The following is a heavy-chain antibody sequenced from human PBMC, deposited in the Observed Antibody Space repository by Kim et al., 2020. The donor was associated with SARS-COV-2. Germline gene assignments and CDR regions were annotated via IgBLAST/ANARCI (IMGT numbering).Heavy chain of an antibody. CDR3: AREAYREHDVPDV. Sequence: GGSLRLSCIGSGFTFSRYWMNWVRQAPGKGLEWVAYINQDGSIVFYVDSVEGRFTLSRDNAQNSVYLEMSSLRSEDTGVYYCAREAYREHDVPDVWGKGTTVIVSS. CDR2: INQDGSIV. J-gene: IGHJ6*04. V-gene: IGHV3-7*01. CDR1: GFTFSRYW. D-gene: IGHD1-1*01.